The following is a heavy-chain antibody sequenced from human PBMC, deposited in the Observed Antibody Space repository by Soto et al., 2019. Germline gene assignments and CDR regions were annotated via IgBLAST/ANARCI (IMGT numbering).Heavy chain of an antibody. J-gene: IGHJ6*02. Sequence: LRLSCAASGFTFSTYSMHWVRQAPGKGLEWVSSIGTRSDIYYADSVKGRFTISRDNAKNSLSLQMNSLRAEDTGVYYCAREETAWPLAYGLDVWGQGTTVTVSS. CDR2: IGTRSDI. CDR3: AREETAWPLAYGLDV. V-gene: IGHV3-21*01. D-gene: IGHD2-21*02. CDR1: GFTFSTYS.